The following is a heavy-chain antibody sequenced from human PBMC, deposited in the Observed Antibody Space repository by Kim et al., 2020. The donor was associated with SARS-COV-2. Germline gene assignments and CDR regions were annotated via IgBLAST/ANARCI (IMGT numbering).Heavy chain of an antibody. J-gene: IGHJ4*02. CDR1: GGSISSSSYY. D-gene: IGHD3-9*01. Sequence: SETLSLTCTVSGGSISSSSYYWGWIRQPPGKGLEWIGCIYYSGSTYYNPSLKSRVTISVDTSKNQFSLKLSSVTAADTAVYYCARISRGNYDILTGHRIDYWGQGTLVTVSS. CDR2: IYYSGST. CDR3: ARISRGNYDILTGHRIDY. V-gene: IGHV4-39*01.